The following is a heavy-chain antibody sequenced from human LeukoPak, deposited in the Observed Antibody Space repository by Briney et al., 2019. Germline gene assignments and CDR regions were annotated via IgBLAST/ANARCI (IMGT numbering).Heavy chain of an antibody. CDR1: GGSISSYY. D-gene: IGHD5-18*01. J-gene: IGHJ4*02. CDR2: IYYNT. CDR3: ARQISLSVDTAMGPFDY. Sequence: SETLSLTCTVSGGSISSYYWSWIRQPPGKGLEWIGYIYYNTNSNPSLKSRVTISVDTSKNQFSLKLSSVTAADTAVYYCARQISLSVDTAMGPFDYWGQGTLVTVSS. V-gene: IGHV4-59*08.